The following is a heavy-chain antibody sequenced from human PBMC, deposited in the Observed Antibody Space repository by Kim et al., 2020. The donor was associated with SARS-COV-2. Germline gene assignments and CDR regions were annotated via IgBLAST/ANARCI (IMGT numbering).Heavy chain of an antibody. V-gene: IGHV3-30*18. CDR2: ISYDGSNK. CDR1: GFTFSSYG. CDR3: AKDQFWFGVLLEYFDY. D-gene: IGHD3-10*01. J-gene: IGHJ4*02. Sequence: GGSLRLSCAASGFTFSSYGMHWVRQAPGKGLEWVAVISYDGSNKYYADSVKGRFTISIDNSKNTLYLQMNSLRAEDTAVYYCAKDQFWFGVLLEYFDYWGQGTLVTVSS.